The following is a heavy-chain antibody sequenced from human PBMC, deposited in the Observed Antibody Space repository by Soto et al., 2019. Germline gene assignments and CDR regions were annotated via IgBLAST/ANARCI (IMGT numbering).Heavy chain of an antibody. V-gene: IGHV3-23*01. J-gene: IGHJ3*01. Sequence: GGSLRLSCAASGFSFRSYTMSWVRQAPGKGLEWVSVSGSGGSTYYADSVKGRFTISRDNSQNTLYLQMNSLRVEDTAVYYCAKDNPYDYIRGAIDVWGQGTMVTVSS. CDR1: GFSFRSYT. CDR2: SGSGGST. CDR3: AKDNPYDYIRGAIDV. D-gene: IGHD3-16*01.